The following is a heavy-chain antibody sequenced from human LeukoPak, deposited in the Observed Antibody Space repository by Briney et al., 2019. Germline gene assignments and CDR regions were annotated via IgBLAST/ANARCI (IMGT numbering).Heavy chain of an antibody. D-gene: IGHD3-22*01. CDR3: AKDLGSSGPYRD. V-gene: IGHV3-30*18. Sequence: PGGSLRLSCAGSGFTLSTYWMGWVRQAPGKGLEWVAVISYDGSNKYYADSVKGRFTISRDNSKNTLYLQMNSLRAEDTAVYYCAKDLGSSGPYRDWGQGTLVTVSS. J-gene: IGHJ4*02. CDR1: GFTLSTYW. CDR2: ISYDGSNK.